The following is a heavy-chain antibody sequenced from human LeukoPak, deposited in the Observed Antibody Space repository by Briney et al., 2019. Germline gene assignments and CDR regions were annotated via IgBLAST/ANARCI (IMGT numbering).Heavy chain of an antibody. CDR2: ISSSSSTI. Sequence: GGSLRLSCAASGFTFSSYSMNWVRQAPGKGLEWVSYISSSSSTIYYADSVKGRFTISRDNARNSLYLQMNSLRAEDTAVYYCARDVVGATFDYWGQGTLVTVSS. V-gene: IGHV3-48*04. CDR3: ARDVVGATFDY. J-gene: IGHJ4*02. CDR1: GFTFSSYS. D-gene: IGHD1-26*01.